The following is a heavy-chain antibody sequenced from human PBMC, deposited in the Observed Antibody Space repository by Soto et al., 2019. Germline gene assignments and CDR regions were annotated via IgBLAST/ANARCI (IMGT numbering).Heavy chain of an antibody. D-gene: IGHD3-3*01. J-gene: IGHJ4*02. V-gene: IGHV1-3*04. CDR1: GNSVTSYA. Sequence: QVHLVQSGAEVKKPGASVKVSCKASGNSVTSYAVHWVRHAPGERLEWMGWINTGTGDTKSAQKFQGRVTITRDTSASTAYMELSRLTSEDTAIYYCARGAYDFWSDYQHFDSWGQGSLVTVSS. CDR2: INTGTGDT. CDR3: ARGAYDFWSDYQHFDS.